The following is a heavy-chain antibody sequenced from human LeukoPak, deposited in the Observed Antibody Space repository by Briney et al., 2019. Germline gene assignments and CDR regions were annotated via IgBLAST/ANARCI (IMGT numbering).Heavy chain of an antibody. CDR1: GFTFGDYA. J-gene: IGHJ4*02. CDR3: TRDPYYVWGSYRSDY. V-gene: IGHV3-49*04. CDR2: IRSEAYGGTT. Sequence: PGGSLRLSCTASGFTFGDYAMSWVRQAPGKGLEWVGFIRSEAYGGTTEYAASVKGRFTISRDDSKSIAYLQMNSLKTEDTAVYYCTRDPYYVWGSYRSDYWGQGTLVTVSS. D-gene: IGHD3-16*02.